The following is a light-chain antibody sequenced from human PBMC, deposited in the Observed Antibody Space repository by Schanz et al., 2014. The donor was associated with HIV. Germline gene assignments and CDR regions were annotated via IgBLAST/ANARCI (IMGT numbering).Light chain of an antibody. CDR1: QSVLYSSNNKNY. J-gene: IGKJ1*01. Sequence: DIVMTQSPDSLAVSLGERATIHCKSSQSVLYSSNNKNYLAWYQQRPGQPPKLLIYWASTRESGVPDRFSGSGSVTDFTLTISSLQAEDVAVYFCQQYYTTPTFGQGTRVEIK. V-gene: IGKV4-1*01. CDR3: QQYYTTPT. CDR2: WAS.